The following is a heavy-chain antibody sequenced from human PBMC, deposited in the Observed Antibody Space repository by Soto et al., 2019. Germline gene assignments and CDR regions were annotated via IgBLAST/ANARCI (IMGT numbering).Heavy chain of an antibody. CDR2: IDPRDSQT. J-gene: IGHJ4*02. CDR1: GYSFAGYW. CDR3: ARQIYDSDTGPNFQYYFDS. D-gene: IGHD3-22*01. V-gene: IGHV5-10-1*01. Sequence: GESLKISCNGSGYSFAGYWITWVRQKPGKGLELMGWIDPRDSQTYYSPSFRGHVTISATKSITTVFLQWSSLRASDTAMYYCARQIYDSDTGPNFQYYFDSWGQGTQVTVS.